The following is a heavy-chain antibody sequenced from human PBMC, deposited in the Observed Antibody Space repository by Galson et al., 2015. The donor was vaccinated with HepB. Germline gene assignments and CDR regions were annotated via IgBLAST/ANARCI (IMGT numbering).Heavy chain of an antibody. J-gene: IGHJ4*02. CDR1: GLTFRRSG. Sequence: RLSCAASGLTFRRSGMHWVRQAPGKGLEWLAVIQHVGSPIRYADSVKGRFTVSRDNSKNTLYLEMNGLRADDTAIYYCVRGTTAPDYWGQGTLVTVAS. CDR3: VRGTTAPDY. CDR2: IQHVGSPI. D-gene: IGHD2/OR15-2a*01. V-gene: IGHV3-33*01.